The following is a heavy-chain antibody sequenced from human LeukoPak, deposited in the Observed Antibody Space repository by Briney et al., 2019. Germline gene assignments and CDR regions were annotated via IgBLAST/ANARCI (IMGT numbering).Heavy chain of an antibody. CDR1: GFTFSSYA. D-gene: IGHD3-10*01. Sequence: PGGSLRLSCAASGFTFSSYAMSWVRQAPGKGLEWVSGISGSGDNTYYADSVKGRFTISRDNSKNTLYLQMNSLRAEDTAVYYCARVKTLWFGELSSGYYFDYWGQGTLVTVSS. J-gene: IGHJ4*02. CDR2: ISGSGDNT. V-gene: IGHV3-23*01. CDR3: ARVKTLWFGELSSGYYFDY.